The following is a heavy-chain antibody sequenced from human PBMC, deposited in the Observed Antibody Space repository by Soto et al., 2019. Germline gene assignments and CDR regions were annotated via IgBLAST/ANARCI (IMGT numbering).Heavy chain of an antibody. V-gene: IGHV1-18*01. CDR3: ARDTSFYFDY. CDR1: NYTFITYG. Sequence: ASVKVSCKASNYTFITYGITWVRQAPGQGLEWVGWITPYNGNTNYGQNFQGRVTMTADTSTSTAYMELGSLTTDDTAVYYCARDTSFYFDYWGQGTRVTVSS. D-gene: IGHD2-2*01. CDR2: ITPYNGNT. J-gene: IGHJ4*02.